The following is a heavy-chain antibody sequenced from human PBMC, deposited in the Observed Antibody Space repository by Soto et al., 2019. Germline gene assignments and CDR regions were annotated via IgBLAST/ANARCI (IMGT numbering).Heavy chain of an antibody. J-gene: IGHJ6*02. CDR3: ARDIESVTAKHFFYYCAMDV. D-gene: IGHD2-8*01. CDR2: VSANNGHT. Sequence: ASVKVSCKASGFTFSNYGLNWVRQAPGQGLEWMGWVSANNGHTNYAQNLQGRVSMTTDTSTSTAYMELRGLRFDDTAVYYCARDIESVTAKHFFYYCAMDVWGQGTTVTVSS. CDR1: GFTFSNYG. V-gene: IGHV1-18*01.